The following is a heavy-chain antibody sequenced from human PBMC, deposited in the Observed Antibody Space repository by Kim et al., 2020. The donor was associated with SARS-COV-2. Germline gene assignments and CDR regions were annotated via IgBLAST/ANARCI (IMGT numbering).Heavy chain of an antibody. D-gene: IGHD1-20*01. CDR2: IYTSGST. V-gene: IGHV4-4*07. CDR1: GGSISSYY. J-gene: IGHJ4*02. CDR3: VRDGSNLPFDY. Sequence: SETLSLTCTVSGGSISSYYWNWIRQSAGKGLEWIGRIYTSGSTNYNPSLKSRVSMSLDTSKQQLSLKLSSVTAADTAVYYCVRDGSNLPFDYCGQGTLVT.